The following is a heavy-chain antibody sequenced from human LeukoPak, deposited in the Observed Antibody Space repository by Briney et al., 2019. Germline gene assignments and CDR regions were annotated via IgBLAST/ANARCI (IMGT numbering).Heavy chain of an antibody. CDR2: ISSSSSYT. V-gene: IGHV3-21*05. D-gene: IGHD3-10*01. CDR3: ARDHGSGTTYFDD. CDR1: GFTFSGYS. Sequence: PGGSLRLSCAASGFTFSGYSMNWVRQAPGKGLEWVSYISSSSSYTNYADSVKGRFTISRDNAKNSLYLQMNSLRAEDTAVYYCARDHGSGTTYFDDWGQGTLVTASS. J-gene: IGHJ4*02.